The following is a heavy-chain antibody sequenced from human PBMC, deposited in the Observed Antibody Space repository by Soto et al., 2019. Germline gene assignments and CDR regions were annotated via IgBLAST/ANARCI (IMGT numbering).Heavy chain of an antibody. CDR3: AKSNRGAYDTPDF. D-gene: IGHD3-22*01. CDR1: GFSLNDYG. J-gene: IGHJ4*02. Sequence: QVQLVESGGGVVQPGRSLRLSCAASGFSLNDYGMHWVRQPPGKGLEWVADISYDGRNKYYTDSVRGRFTISRDIYKGTLYLQMNSLRPEDTAVYYCAKSNRGAYDTPDFWGQGTPVTVSP. V-gene: IGHV3-30*18. CDR2: ISYDGRNK.